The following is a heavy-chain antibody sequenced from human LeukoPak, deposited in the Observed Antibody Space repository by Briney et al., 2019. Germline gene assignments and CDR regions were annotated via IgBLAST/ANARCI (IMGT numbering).Heavy chain of an antibody. V-gene: IGHV1-69*05. Sequence: ASVKVSCKASGGTFSSYAISWVRQAPGQGLEWIGGIIPIFGTANYAQKFQGRVTITTDESTSTAYMELSSLRSEDTAVYYCAGHPRAYNWNYGAFDYWGQGTLVTVSS. CDR2: IIPIFGTA. CDR1: GGTFSSYA. J-gene: IGHJ4*02. CDR3: AGHPRAYNWNYGAFDY. D-gene: IGHD1-7*01.